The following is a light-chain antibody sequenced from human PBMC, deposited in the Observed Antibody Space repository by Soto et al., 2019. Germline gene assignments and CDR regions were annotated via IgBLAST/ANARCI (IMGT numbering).Light chain of an antibody. Sequence: QSVLAQPASVSGSPGQSITISCTGTSSDFGGYSYVSWYQQHPGKAPKLMIYDVSNRPSGVSNRFSGSKSGNTASLTISGLQAEDEADYYCSSYTSSSTLGVFGTGTKVTVL. CDR2: DVS. CDR1: SSDFGGYSY. CDR3: SSYTSSSTLGV. J-gene: IGLJ1*01. V-gene: IGLV2-14*01.